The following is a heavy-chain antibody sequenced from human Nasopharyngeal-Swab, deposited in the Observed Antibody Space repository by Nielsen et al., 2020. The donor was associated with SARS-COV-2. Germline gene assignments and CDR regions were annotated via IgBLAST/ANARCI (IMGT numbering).Heavy chain of an antibody. V-gene: IGHV7-4-1*02. Sequence: ASVKVSCKASGYTFTSYAMNWVRQAPGQGLEWMGWINTNTGNPTYAQGFTGRFVFSLDTSVRTAYLQISSLKPEDTAVYYCARDTLDPYFDYWGQGTLVTVSS. CDR2: INTNTGNP. CDR3: ARDTLDPYFDY. CDR1: GYTFTSYA. J-gene: IGHJ4*02.